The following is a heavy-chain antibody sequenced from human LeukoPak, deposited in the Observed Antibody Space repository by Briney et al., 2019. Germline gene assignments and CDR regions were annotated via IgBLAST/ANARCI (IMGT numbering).Heavy chain of an antibody. V-gene: IGHV3-48*01. CDR2: ISRSSSPI. CDR1: GFTFRNYN. D-gene: IGHD7-27*01. J-gene: IGHJ4*02. Sequence: PGGSLRLSCVVSGFTFRNYNMNWVRQAPGKGLQWVTYISRSSSPIYYADSVKGRFTVSRDNAKNSLYLQMNSLRAEDTAVYYCGRGHWGLDYWGQGALVTVSS. CDR3: GRGHWGLDY.